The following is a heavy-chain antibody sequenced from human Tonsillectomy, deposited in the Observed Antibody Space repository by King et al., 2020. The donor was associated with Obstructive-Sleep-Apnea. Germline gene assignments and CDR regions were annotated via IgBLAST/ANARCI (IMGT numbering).Heavy chain of an antibody. CDR3: ARGSSRSFDI. J-gene: IGHJ4*02. V-gene: IGHV1-8*01. Sequence: QLVQSGAEVQKPGASVKVSCKASGYTFSSAEIHWVRQAPGQGLEWMGWMNPNSGNTAYVQKFQGRVTMTRNPPINTAYMELSSLRSTDTAVYFCARGSSRSFDIWGQGTLVTVS. CDR1: GYTFSSAE. CDR2: MNPNSGNT. D-gene: IGHD6-13*01.